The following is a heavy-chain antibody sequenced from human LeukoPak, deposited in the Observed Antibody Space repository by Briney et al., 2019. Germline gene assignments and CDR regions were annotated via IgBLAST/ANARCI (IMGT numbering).Heavy chain of an antibody. Sequence: SETLSLTCAVYGGSFSGYYWSWIRQPPGKGLEWIGEINHSGSTNYNPSLKSRVTISVATSKNQFSLKLNSVTAADTAVYYCAREASGSPDYFDSWGQGSLVTVSS. CDR1: GGSFSGYY. V-gene: IGHV4-34*01. CDR2: INHSGST. CDR3: AREASGSPDYFDS. D-gene: IGHD1-26*01. J-gene: IGHJ4*02.